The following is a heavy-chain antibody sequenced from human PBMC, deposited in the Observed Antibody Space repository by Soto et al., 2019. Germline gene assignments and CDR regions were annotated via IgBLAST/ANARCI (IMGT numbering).Heavy chain of an antibody. CDR2: IKQGVIEK. V-gene: IGHV3-7*01. CDR3: ARGLREVDY. CDR1: GFTFTSYW. J-gene: IGHJ4*02. Sequence: EVQLVESGGGLVQPGGSLRLSCAASGFTFTSYWMSWVRQAPGKGREGVANIKQGVIEKYYVDSVKGRFTISRDNAKNSLYLQMNSLRAEDTAVYYCARGLREVDYWGQGTLVTVSS.